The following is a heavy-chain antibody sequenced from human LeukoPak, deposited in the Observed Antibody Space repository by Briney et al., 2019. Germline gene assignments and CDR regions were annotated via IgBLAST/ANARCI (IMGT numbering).Heavy chain of an antibody. V-gene: IGHV3-53*01. CDR2: IYSGGNT. J-gene: IGHJ4*02. CDR1: GFTVSSNY. CDR3: AGAARPWYFDY. D-gene: IGHD6-6*01. Sequence: GGSLRLSCAASGFTVSSNYMRWVRQAPGKGLEWVSLIYSGGNTYYADSVKGRFTISRDNSKNMLYFQMNSLRAEDTAVYYCAGAARPWYFDYWGQGTLVTVSS.